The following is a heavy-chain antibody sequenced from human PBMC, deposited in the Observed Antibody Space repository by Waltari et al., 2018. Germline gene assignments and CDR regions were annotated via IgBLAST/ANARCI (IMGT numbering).Heavy chain of an antibody. J-gene: IGHJ6*02. D-gene: IGHD1-7*01. CDR3: VRDELGSGSTRVDV. V-gene: IGHV3-48*03. Sequence: EVQLVESGGGLVQPGGSLSLSCSASGFPLSRYEMNWGRQAPGKGLEWVSYIDSSGSGTLYADSLKGRFTVSRDNANNSLHLQINSLRAEDTATYYCVRDELGSGSTRVDVWGQGTTVTVSS. CDR1: GFPLSRYE. CDR2: IDSSGSGT.